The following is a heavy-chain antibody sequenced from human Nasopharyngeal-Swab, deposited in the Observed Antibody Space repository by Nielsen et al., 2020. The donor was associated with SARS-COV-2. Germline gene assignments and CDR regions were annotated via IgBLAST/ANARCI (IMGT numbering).Heavy chain of an antibody. CDR2: ISSSSSII. CDR3: ARSLYYYDSSGYPSSYYFDY. CDR1: GFTFSSYS. V-gene: IGHV3-48*01. Sequence: GEPPKISCAASGFTFSSYSMNWVREAPGKGLEWVSYISSSSSIIYYADSVKGRFTISRDNAKNSLYLQMNSLRAEDTAVYYCARSLYYYDSSGYPSSYYFDYWGQGTLVTVSS. J-gene: IGHJ4*02. D-gene: IGHD3-22*01.